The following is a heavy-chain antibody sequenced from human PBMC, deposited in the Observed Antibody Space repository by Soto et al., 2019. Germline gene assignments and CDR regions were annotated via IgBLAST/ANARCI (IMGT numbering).Heavy chain of an antibody. Sequence: GGSLRLSCAASGFTFSSYGMHWVRQAPGKGLEWVAVIWYDGSNKYYADSVKGRFTISRDNSKNTLYLQMNSLRAEDTAVYYCAREDLSSSWAENPAVAGTKSAFDIWGQGTMVTVSS. CDR2: IWYDGSNK. CDR3: AREDLSSSWAENPAVAGTKSAFDI. V-gene: IGHV3-33*01. D-gene: IGHD6-19*01. CDR1: GFTFSSYG. J-gene: IGHJ3*02.